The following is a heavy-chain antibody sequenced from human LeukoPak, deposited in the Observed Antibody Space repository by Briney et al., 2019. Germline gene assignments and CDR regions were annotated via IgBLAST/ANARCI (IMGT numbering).Heavy chain of an antibody. J-gene: IGHJ3*02. D-gene: IGHD1-26*01. CDR3: ARDPALSIVGATDDAFDI. V-gene: IGHV3-21*01. CDR1: GFTFSSYS. Sequence: PGGSLRLSCAASGFTFSSYSMNWVRQAPGKGLEWVSSISSSSSYIYYADSVKGRFTISRDNAKNSLYLQMNSLRAEDTAVYYCARDPALSIVGATDDAFDIWGQGTMVTVSS. CDR2: ISSSSSYI.